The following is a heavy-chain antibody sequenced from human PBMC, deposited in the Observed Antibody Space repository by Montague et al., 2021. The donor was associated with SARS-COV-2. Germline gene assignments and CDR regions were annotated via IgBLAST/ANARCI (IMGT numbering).Heavy chain of an antibody. CDR2: INQSGRT. J-gene: IGHJ4*02. CDR1: GGSFSGYY. V-gene: IGHV4-34*01. Sequence: SETLSLTYAVYGGSFSGYYWSWIRQPPEKGLEWIGEINQSGRTNNNPSLKSRVIISVDTSKNQFSLKLSSVTAADTAVYYCARRGSSDWGVTVTADLDYWGQGILVIVSS. CDR3: ARRGSSDWGVTVTADLDY. D-gene: IGHD3-10*01.